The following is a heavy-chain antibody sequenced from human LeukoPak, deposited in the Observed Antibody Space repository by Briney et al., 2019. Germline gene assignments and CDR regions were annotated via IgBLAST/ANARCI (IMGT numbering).Heavy chain of an antibody. CDR3: STETAGNY. CDR1: GHTPRYLS. J-gene: IGHJ4*02. V-gene: IGHV1-24*01. CDR2: YDPEDDER. D-gene: IGHD3-10*01. Sequence: ASVKVSCKAFGHTPRYLSIHWVRQAPGKGLEWMGGYDPEDDERIYSEKFLGRVTLTEDTSTDTAYMELTSLRSDDTAVYYCSTETAGNYWGQGTLVTVSS.